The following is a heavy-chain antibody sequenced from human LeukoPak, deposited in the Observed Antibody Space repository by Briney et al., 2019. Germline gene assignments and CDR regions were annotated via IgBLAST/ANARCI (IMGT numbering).Heavy chain of an antibody. CDR2: IKSKTDGGTT. V-gene: IGHV3-15*01. CDR1: GFTFSNAW. D-gene: IGHD2-2*01. Sequence: PGGSLRLSCAASGFTFSNAWMSWVRQAPGKGLEWFGRIKSKTDGGTTDYAAPVKGRFTISRDDSKNTLYLQMNSLKTEDTAVYYCTADALVPAAISNNWFVPWGQGTLVTVSS. J-gene: IGHJ5*02. CDR3: TADALVPAAISNNWFVP.